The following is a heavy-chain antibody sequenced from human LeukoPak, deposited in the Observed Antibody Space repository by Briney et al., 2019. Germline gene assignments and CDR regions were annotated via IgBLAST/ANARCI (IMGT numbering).Heavy chain of an antibody. V-gene: IGHV3-23*01. Sequence: GGSLRLSCAASGFTFSSYAMSWVRQAPGKGLEWVSAISGSGGSTYYADSVKGRFTISRDNSKNTLYLQMNSLRAEDTAVYYCAKDSVDSSGRYEFDYWGQGTLVTVSS. CDR1: GFTFSSYA. J-gene: IGHJ4*02. CDR3: AKDSVDSSGRYEFDY. CDR2: ISGSGGST. D-gene: IGHD6-19*01.